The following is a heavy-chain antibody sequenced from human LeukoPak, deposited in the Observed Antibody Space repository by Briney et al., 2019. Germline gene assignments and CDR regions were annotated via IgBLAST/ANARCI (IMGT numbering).Heavy chain of an antibody. CDR1: GGSISSYY. CDR3: AGHTRITMVRGVFDY. J-gene: IGHJ4*02. V-gene: IGHV4-59*08. Sequence: SETLSLTCTVSGGSISSYYWSWIRQPPGKGLEWIGYIYYSGSTNYNPSLKSRVTISVDTSKNQFSLKLSSVTDADTAVYYCAGHTRITMVRGVFDYWGQGTLVTVSS. D-gene: IGHD3-10*01. CDR2: IYYSGST.